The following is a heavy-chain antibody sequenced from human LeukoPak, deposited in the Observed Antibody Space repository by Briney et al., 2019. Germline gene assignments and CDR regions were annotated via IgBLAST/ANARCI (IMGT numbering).Heavy chain of an antibody. Sequence: GASVKVSCKASGGTFSSYAISWVRQAPGQGLEWMGGIIPIFGTANYAQKFQGRVTITADESTSTAHMELSSLRSEDTAVYYCARDSGGVRRGGAFDIWGQGTMVTVSS. CDR1: GGTFSSYA. CDR3: ARDSGGVRRGGAFDI. D-gene: IGHD3-10*01. J-gene: IGHJ3*02. V-gene: IGHV1-69*13. CDR2: IIPIFGTA.